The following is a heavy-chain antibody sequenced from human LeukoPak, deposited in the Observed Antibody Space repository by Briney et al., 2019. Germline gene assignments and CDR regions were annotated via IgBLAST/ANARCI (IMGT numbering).Heavy chain of an antibody. D-gene: IGHD3-10*01. CDR2: IDPNSGGT. V-gene: IGHV1-2*02. Sequence: ASVKVSCKASGYTFTAYYMHWVRQAPGQGLELLGWIDPNSGGTDYAQKFQGRVTMTRDTSISTAYMELSRLRSDDTAVYYCARDLRNYYGSGSSRFDYWGQGTLVTVSS. CDR3: ARDLRNYYGSGSSRFDY. J-gene: IGHJ4*02. CDR1: GYTFTAYY.